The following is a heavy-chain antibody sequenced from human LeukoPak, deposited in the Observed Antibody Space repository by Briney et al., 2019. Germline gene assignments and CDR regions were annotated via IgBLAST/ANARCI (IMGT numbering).Heavy chain of an antibody. V-gene: IGHV1-18*01. D-gene: IGHD3/OR15-3a*01. Sequence: ASVTVSCKASGYTFNNYGISWVRQAPGQGLEWMAWISAYNGNTNYALKLRGRVTMTTDTSTSTAYMELSSLRSEDTAVYYCASTSFRTGYYDFDYWGQGTLVTVSS. CDR1: GYTFNNYG. J-gene: IGHJ4*02. CDR2: ISAYNGNT. CDR3: ASTSFRTGYYDFDY.